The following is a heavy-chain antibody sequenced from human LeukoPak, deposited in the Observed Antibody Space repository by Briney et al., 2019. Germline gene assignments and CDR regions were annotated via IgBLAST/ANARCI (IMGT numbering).Heavy chain of an antibody. J-gene: IGHJ1*01. D-gene: IGHD6-19*01. Sequence: SETLSLTCSVSGYSISSAYYWGWIRQPPGKGLEWIGTMYHSGSTNYNPSLKSRVTISVDTSKNQFSLKLSSVTAADTAVYYCARAVAGIAPHLTYFQHWGQGTLVTVSS. CDR1: GYSISSAYY. CDR2: MYHSGST. V-gene: IGHV4-38-2*02. CDR3: ARAVAGIAPHLTYFQH.